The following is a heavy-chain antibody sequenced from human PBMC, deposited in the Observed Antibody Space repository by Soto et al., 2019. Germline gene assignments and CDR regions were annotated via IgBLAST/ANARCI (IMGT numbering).Heavy chain of an antibody. CDR3: GEDIEGGAP. J-gene: IGHJ5*02. V-gene: IGHV1-58*01. Sequence: EASVKVSCKASGFTFTNSALQWVRQARGQRLEWIGWIVVGSGNTNYAQKFQERVTITRDMSTSTPYMQLSSLRPEDTAGNNYGEDIEGGAPWGQGTLVTVSS. CDR2: IVVGSGNT. D-gene: IGHD2-15*01. CDR1: GFTFTNSA.